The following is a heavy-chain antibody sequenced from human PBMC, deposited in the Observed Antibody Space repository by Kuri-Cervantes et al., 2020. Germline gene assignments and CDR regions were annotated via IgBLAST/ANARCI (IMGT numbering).Heavy chain of an antibody. D-gene: IGHD2-15*01. CDR1: GFTFSSYA. V-gene: IGHV3-23*01. CDR2: ISGSGGST. CDR3: VRDGAKWYFDY. Sequence: LSLTCAASGFTFSSYAMSWVRQAPGKGLEWVSAISGSGGSTYYADSVKGRFTISRDNSKNTLYLQMNSLRADDTAVYYCVRDGAKWYFDYWGQGTLVTVSS. J-gene: IGHJ4*02.